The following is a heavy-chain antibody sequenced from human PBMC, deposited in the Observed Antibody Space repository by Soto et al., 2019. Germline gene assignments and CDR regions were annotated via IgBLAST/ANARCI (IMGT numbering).Heavy chain of an antibody. V-gene: IGHV3-33*01. Sequence: QVQLVESGGGVVQPGRSLRLSCAASGFTFSSYGMHWVRQAPGKGLEWVAVIWYDGIKKHYADSVKGRFTISRDNSKNMLYLEMNSLRVEDTAVYYCARDRNIVVVPAAIADYWGQGTLVTVSS. J-gene: IGHJ4*02. CDR1: GFTFSSYG. D-gene: IGHD2-2*01. CDR3: ARDRNIVVVPAAIADY. CDR2: IWYDGIKK.